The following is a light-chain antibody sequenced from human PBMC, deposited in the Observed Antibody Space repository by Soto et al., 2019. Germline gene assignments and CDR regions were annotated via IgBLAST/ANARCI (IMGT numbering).Light chain of an antibody. CDR1: QNIGYF. J-gene: IGKJ4*01. Sequence: IVLTQSPAALSFSPGERATLSCRASQNIGYFLVWYQHKPGQAPRLLLYNASHRAAGIPARFTGSGSGTDFTLTISSLEPEDFAVYYCQQRSYWPLTFGGGTKVDI. CDR3: QQRSYWPLT. CDR2: NAS. V-gene: IGKV3-11*01.